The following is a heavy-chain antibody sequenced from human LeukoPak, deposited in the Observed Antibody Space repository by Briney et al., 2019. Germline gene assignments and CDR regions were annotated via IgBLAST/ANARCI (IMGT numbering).Heavy chain of an antibody. Sequence: SETLSLTCTVSGGSISSGSYYWSWIRQPAGKGLEWIGRIYTSGSTNYNPSLKSRVTISVDTSKNQFSLKLSSVTAADTAVYYCARAYSNYVGPTFDYWGQGTLVTVSS. CDR2: IYTSGST. CDR1: GGSISSGSYY. CDR3: ARAYSNYVGPTFDY. D-gene: IGHD4-11*01. J-gene: IGHJ4*02. V-gene: IGHV4-61*02.